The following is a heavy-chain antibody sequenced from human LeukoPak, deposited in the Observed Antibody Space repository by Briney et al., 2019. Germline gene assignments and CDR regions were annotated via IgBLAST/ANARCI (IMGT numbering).Heavy chain of an antibody. CDR2: FDPEDGET. CDR1: GYTLTELS. V-gene: IGHV1-24*01. Sequence: GASVKVSCKVSGYTLTELSMHWVRQAPGKGLEWMGGFDPEDGETIYAQKFQGRVTMTEDTSTDTAYMELSSLRSEDTAVYYCATGFTAMGYFGYWGQGTLVTVSS. D-gene: IGHD5-18*01. J-gene: IGHJ4*02. CDR3: ATGFTAMGYFGY.